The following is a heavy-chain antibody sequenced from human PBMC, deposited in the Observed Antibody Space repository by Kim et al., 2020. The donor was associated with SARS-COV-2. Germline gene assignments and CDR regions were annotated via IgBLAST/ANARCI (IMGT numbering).Heavy chain of an antibody. J-gene: IGHJ4*02. CDR1: GYTFTSYA. CDR2: INTNTGNP. Sequence: SVKVSCKASGYTFTSYAMNWVRQAPGQGLEWMGWINTNTGNPTYAQGFTGRFVFSLDTSVSTAYLQISSLKAEDTAVYYCARADVTTIFGVVIIPVHDFDFWGQGTLVTVSS. D-gene: IGHD3-3*01. CDR3: ARADVTTIFGVVIIPVHDFDF. V-gene: IGHV7-4-1*02.